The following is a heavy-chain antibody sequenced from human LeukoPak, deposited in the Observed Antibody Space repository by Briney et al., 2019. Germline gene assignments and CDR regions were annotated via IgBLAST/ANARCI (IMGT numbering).Heavy chain of an antibody. CDR1: GFTFSSYS. CDR3: AKDGARDYYDSSVYGRFVSYLDY. CDR2: ISGSGGST. D-gene: IGHD3-22*01. Sequence: GGSLRLSCAASGFTFSSYSMNWVRQAPGKGLEWVSAISGSGGSTYYADSVKGRFTISRDNSKNTLYLQMNSLRAEDTAVYYCAKDGARDYYDSSVYGRFVSYLDYWGQEPRVTVS. V-gene: IGHV3-23*01. J-gene: IGHJ4*02.